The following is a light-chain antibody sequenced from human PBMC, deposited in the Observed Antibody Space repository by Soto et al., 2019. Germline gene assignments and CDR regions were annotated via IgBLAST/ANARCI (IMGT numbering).Light chain of an antibody. J-gene: IGKJ1*01. Sequence: DIQMTQSPSTLAASLGDRVTITCRASQSIISWMAWYQQKPGKAPKLLIYTASSLQSGVPSRFSGSGSGTEFTLTISSLQPDDFATYYCPHYNSYSEAFGQGTKADIK. CDR2: TAS. CDR1: QSIISW. V-gene: IGKV1-5*03. CDR3: PHYNSYSEA.